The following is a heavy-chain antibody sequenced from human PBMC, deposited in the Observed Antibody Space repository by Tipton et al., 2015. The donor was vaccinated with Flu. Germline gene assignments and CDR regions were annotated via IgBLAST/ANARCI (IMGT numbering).Heavy chain of an antibody. D-gene: IGHD6-13*01. CDR3: STVKTLGYLGTAAGWFDA. Sequence: QVQLVQSGAEMKKPRASVKVSCKASGYTLTGYYMHWVRQAPGQGLEWMGWINPNSGGTNSAQTFQGRVTMTRDTSTNTAYMEMISLPSDDTDVYYCSTVKTLGYLGTAAGWFDAWGQETLVRVSS. V-gene: IGHV1-2*02. CDR2: INPNSGGT. J-gene: IGHJ5*02. CDR1: GYTLTGYY.